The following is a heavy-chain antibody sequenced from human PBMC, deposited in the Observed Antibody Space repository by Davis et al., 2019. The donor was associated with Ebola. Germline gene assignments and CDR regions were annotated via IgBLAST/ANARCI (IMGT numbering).Heavy chain of an antibody. D-gene: IGHD4-11*01. CDR1: GYTFNSYY. J-gene: IGHJ6*03. CDR2: IIPIFGTA. CDR3: ARRASYSNYGNLYYYYYMDV. V-gene: IGHV1-69*13. Sequence: SVKVSCKASGYTFNSYYIHWVRQAPGQGLEWMGGIIPIFGTANYAQKFQGRVTITADESTSTAYMELSGLRSEDTAVYYCARRASYSNYGNLYYYYYMDVWGKGTTVTVSS.